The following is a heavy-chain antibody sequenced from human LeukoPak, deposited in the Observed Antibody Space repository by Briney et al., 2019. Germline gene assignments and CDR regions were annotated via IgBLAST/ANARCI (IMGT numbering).Heavy chain of an antibody. CDR2: VNLQGST. CDR1: GGSITSTNY. Sequence: PSETLSLTCGVSGGSITSTNYWTWVRQPPGKGLEWIGEVNLQGSTNYNPSLMGRVAISVDTSENHISLQLTSVTAADTAVYYYAREGGPYRPLDYSGQGALVTVSS. V-gene: IGHV4-4*02. CDR3: AREGGPYRPLDY. J-gene: IGHJ4*02.